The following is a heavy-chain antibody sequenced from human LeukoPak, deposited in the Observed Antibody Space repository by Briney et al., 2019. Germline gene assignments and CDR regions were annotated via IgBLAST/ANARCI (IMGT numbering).Heavy chain of an antibody. CDR3: ARVYCTNGVCSPAFDY. V-gene: IGHV1-2*02. D-gene: IGHD2-8*01. CDR1: GYTFTCYY. Sequence: ASVKVSCKASGYTFTCYYMHWVRQAPGQGLEWMGWINPNSGGTNYAQKFQGSVTMTRDTSISTAYMELSRLRSDDTAVYYCARVYCTNGVCSPAFDYWGQGTLVTVSS. CDR2: INPNSGGT. J-gene: IGHJ4*02.